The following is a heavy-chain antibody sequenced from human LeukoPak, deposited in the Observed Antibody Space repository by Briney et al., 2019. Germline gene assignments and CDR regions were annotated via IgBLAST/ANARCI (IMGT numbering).Heavy chain of an antibody. CDR1: GYTFTGYY. V-gene: IGHV1-2*02. D-gene: IGHD6-19*01. CDR2: INPNSGGT. CDR3: ARDLNPPAPYSSGWYDGQGAFDI. Sequence: GASVKVSCKASGYTFTGYYMHWVRQAPGQGLEWMGWINPNSGGTNYAQKFQGRVTMTRDTSISTAYMELSRLRSDDTAVYYCARDLNPPAPYSSGWYDGQGAFDIWGQGTMVTVSS. J-gene: IGHJ3*02.